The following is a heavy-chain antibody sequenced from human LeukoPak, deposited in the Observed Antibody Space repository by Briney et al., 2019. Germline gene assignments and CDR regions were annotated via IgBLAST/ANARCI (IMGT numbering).Heavy chain of an antibody. Sequence: PGGSLRLSCAASGFTFSSYAMSWVRQAPGKGLERVSAISGSGGSTYYADSVKGRFTISRDNSKNTAYLQMNSLRSEDTAVYYCAKRSGINYGYFDSWGQGTLVTVSS. V-gene: IGHV3-23*01. J-gene: IGHJ4*02. CDR1: GFTFSSYA. CDR2: ISGSGGST. D-gene: IGHD1-26*01. CDR3: AKRSGINYGYFDS.